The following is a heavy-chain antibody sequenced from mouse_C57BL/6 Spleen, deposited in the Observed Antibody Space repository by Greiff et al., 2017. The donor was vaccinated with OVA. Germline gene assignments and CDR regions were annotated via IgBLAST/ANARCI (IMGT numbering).Heavy chain of an antibody. CDR3: ANYYTPGYFDV. CDR1: GYTFTSYW. D-gene: IGHD1-1*02. Sequence: VKLQQPGAELVRPGTSVKLSCKASGYTFTSYWMHWVKQRPGQGLEWIGVIDPSDSYTNYNQKFKGKATLTVDTSSSTAYMQLSSLTSEDSAVYYCANYYTPGYFDVWGTGTTVTVSS. CDR2: IDPSDSYT. V-gene: IGHV1-59*01. J-gene: IGHJ1*03.